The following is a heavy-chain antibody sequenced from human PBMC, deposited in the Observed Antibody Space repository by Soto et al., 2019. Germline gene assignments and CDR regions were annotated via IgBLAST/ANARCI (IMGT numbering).Heavy chain of an antibody. CDR1: GGSISSSSYY. V-gene: IGHV4-39*01. J-gene: IGHJ4*02. D-gene: IGHD6-19*01. Sequence: TLSLTCTVSGGSISSSSYYWGWIRQPPGKGLECIGIIFYSGSTYYNPSLKSRVTISVDTSKNQFSLKLSSVTAADTAVYYCARHVIAVAGEYYFDYWGQGTLVTVSS. CDR2: IFYSGST. CDR3: ARHVIAVAGEYYFDY.